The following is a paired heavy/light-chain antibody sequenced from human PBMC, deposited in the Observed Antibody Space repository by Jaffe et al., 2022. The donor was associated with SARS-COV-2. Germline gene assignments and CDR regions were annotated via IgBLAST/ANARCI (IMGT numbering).Light chain of an antibody. V-gene: IGKV1-39*01. J-gene: IGKJ1*01. CDR2: AAS. Sequence: DIQMTQSPSSLSASVGDRVTITCRASQSISSYLNWYQQKPGKAPKLLIYAASSLQSGVPSRFSGSGSGTDFTLTISSLQPEDFATYYCQQSYSTLRTFGQGTKVEIK. CDR3: QQSYSTLRT. CDR1: QSISSY.
Heavy chain of an antibody. D-gene: IGHD2-8*01. CDR1: GGSFSGYY. Sequence: QVQLQQWGAGLLKPSETLSLTCAVYGGSFSGYYWSWIRQPPGKGLEWIGEINHSGSTNYNPSLKSRVTISVDTSKNQFSLKLSSVTAADTAVYYCAREGGDCTNGVCHMQPAFAAYWGQGTLVTVSS. J-gene: IGHJ4*02. CDR2: INHSGST. CDR3: AREGGDCTNGVCHMQPAFAAY. V-gene: IGHV4-34*01.